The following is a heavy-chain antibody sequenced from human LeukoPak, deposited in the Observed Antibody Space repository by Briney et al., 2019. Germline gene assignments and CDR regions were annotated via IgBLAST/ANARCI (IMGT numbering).Heavy chain of an antibody. J-gene: IGHJ6*03. CDR1: GFTFSSYG. D-gene: IGHD1-26*01. CDR2: IRYDGSNK. V-gene: IGHV3-30*02. CDR3: AKDAWVRNYNYMGV. Sequence: PGGSLRLSCAASGFTFSSYGMHWVRQAPSKGLEWVAFIRYDGSNKYYADSVKGRFTISRDNSKNTLYLQMNSLRAEDTAVYYCAKDAWVRNYNYMGVWGKGTTVTVSS.